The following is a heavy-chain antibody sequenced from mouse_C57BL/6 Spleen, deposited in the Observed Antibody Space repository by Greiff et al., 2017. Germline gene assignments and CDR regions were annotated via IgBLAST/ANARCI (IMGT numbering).Heavy chain of an antibody. J-gene: IGHJ4*01. CDR1: GFTFSDAW. Sequence: EVKVVESGGGLVQPGGSMKLSCAASGFTFSDAWMDWVRQSPEKGLEWVAEIRNKANNHATYYAESVKGRFTISRDDSKSSVYLQMNSLRAEDTGIYYCTRPLINWDRGMDYWGQGTSVTVSS. CDR2: IRNKANNHAT. V-gene: IGHV6-6*01. CDR3: TRPLINWDRGMDY. D-gene: IGHD4-1*01.